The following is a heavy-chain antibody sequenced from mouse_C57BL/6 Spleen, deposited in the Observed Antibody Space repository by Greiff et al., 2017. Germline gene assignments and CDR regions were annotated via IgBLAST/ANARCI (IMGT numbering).Heavy chain of an antibody. CDR2: IDPEDGET. Sequence: EVQLQQSGAELVKPGASVKLSCTASGFNIKDYYMHWVKQRTEQGLEWIGRIDPEDGETKYASQFQGKATITADTATNTAYLQLSNLTSEDTAVYYCTRDAAQIDYWGQGTTLTVSS. CDR1: GFNIKDYY. D-gene: IGHD3-2*02. J-gene: IGHJ2*01. CDR3: TRDAAQIDY. V-gene: IGHV14-2*01.